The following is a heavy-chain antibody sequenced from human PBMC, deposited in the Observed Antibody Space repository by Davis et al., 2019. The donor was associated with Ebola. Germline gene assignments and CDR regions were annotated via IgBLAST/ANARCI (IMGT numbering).Heavy chain of an antibody. V-gene: IGHV3-74*01. Sequence: PGGSLRLSCAASRFIFSSYWMHWVRQAPGKGLVWVSRINSDGSTTSYADSVKGRFTISRDNAKNTLYLQMNSLRAEDTAVYYCVGSDYAYWGQGTLVTVSS. D-gene: IGHD4-17*01. CDR2: INSDGSTT. J-gene: IGHJ4*02. CDR1: RFIFSSYW. CDR3: VGSDYAY.